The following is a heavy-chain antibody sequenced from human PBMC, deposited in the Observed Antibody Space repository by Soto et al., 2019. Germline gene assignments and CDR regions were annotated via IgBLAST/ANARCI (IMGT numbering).Heavy chain of an antibody. CDR2: ISSGSSNI. V-gene: IGHV3-21*01. CDR1: GFAFRSYN. J-gene: IGHJ4*02. CDR3: ASATVVTATFDF. D-gene: IGHD2-21*02. Sequence: LRLSCAASGFAFRSYNMNWVRQAPGKGLEWVASISSGSSNIYYADSVKGRFTISRDNAKNSLYLQMDSLRAEDSAVYYCASATVVTATFDFWGQGTLVTVSS.